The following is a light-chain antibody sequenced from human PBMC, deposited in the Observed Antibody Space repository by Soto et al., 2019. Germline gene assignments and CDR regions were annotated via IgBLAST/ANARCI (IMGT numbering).Light chain of an antibody. CDR1: QSVSSSY. J-gene: IGKJ4*01. Sequence: EIVLTQSPGTLSLSPGERATLPCRASQSVSSSYLAWYQQKPGQAPRLLIYDTSTRATGVPARFSGSRSGTEFTLTINSLQSEDFAVYYCQRYNNWPLTFGGGTKVDIK. V-gene: IGKV3-15*01. CDR3: QRYNNWPLT. CDR2: DTS.